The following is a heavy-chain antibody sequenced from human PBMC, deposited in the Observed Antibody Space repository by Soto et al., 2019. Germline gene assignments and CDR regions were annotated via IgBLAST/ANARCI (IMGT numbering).Heavy chain of an antibody. CDR1: GYIFSANY. CDR2: INPHSGAT. CDR3: VRAHALGFSDWFDP. V-gene: IGHV1-2*02. D-gene: IGHD3-10*01. Sequence: ASVKVSCKASGYIFSANYIHWVRQAPGQGLEWLGWINPHSGATNYALKFLGRVTMRADTSASTAYMDLARLKSDDTSVYYFVRAHALGFSDWFDPWGRGTLVTVSS. J-gene: IGHJ5*02.